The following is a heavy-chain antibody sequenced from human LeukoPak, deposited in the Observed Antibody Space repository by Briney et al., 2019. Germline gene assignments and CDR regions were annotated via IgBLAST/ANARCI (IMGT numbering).Heavy chain of an antibody. J-gene: IGHJ4*02. CDR3: ARGVGSGYTDD. D-gene: IGHD3-22*01. Sequence: SETLSLTCTVSGDSMSTYYWTWIRQPPGKGLEWIGYIYNSGSTNYNPSLKSRVTISVDTSKNQFSLKLTSVTAADTAVYYCARGVGSGYTDDWGQGTLVTASS. CDR2: IYNSGST. V-gene: IGHV4-59*01. CDR1: GDSMSTYY.